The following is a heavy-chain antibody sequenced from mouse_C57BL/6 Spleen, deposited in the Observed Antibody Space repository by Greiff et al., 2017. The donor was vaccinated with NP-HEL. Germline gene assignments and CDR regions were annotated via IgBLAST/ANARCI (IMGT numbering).Heavy chain of an antibody. CDR3: ARYHYYGSSYGYAMDY. D-gene: IGHD1-1*01. Sequence: QVQLQQPGAELVKPGASVKLSCKASGYTFTSYWMQWVKQRPGQGLEWIGEIDPSDSYTNYNQKFKGKATLTVDTSSSTAYMQLSSLTSEDSAVYYCARYHYYGSSYGYAMDYWGQGTSVTVSS. CDR2: IDPSDSYT. CDR1: GYTFTSYW. J-gene: IGHJ4*01. V-gene: IGHV1-50*01.